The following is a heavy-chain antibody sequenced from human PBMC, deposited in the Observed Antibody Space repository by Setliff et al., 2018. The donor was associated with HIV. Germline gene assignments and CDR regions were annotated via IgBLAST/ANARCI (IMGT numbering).Heavy chain of an antibody. V-gene: IGHV1-69*13. D-gene: IGHD6-19*01. CDR1: GGTFSSYA. CDR2: TMPISGTP. CDR3: ARDLGQQWLEVKEALDY. Sequence: SVKVSCKASGGTFSSYAIYWVRQAPGQGLEWMGGTMPISGTPNYAQKFQGRVTITADESTNTAYMELSSLRSEDTAVYYCARDLGQQWLEVKEALDYWGQGTLVTVSS. J-gene: IGHJ4*02.